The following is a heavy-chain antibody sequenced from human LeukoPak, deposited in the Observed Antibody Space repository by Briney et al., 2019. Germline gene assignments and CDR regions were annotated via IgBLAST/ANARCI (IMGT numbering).Heavy chain of an antibody. CDR3: AKDAPPYCSSTSCFGY. CDR1: GFTFSSYG. D-gene: IGHD2-2*01. CDR2: IRYDGSNK. Sequence: GGSLRLSCAASGFTFSSYGMHWVRQAPGKGLEWVALIRYDGSNKYYADSVKGRFTISRDNSKNTLYLQMNSLRAEDTAVYYCAKDAPPYCSSTSCFGYWGQGTLVTVSS. J-gene: IGHJ4*02. V-gene: IGHV3-30*02.